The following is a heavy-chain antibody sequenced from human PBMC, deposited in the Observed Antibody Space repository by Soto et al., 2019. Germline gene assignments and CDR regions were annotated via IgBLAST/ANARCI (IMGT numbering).Heavy chain of an antibody. CDR1: GFSFSTHG. CDR3: AREGYYGDSRVYFDY. J-gene: IGHJ4*02. D-gene: IGHD4-17*01. Sequence: QVQLVESGGGVVQSGRSLRLSCAASGFSFSTHGMHWVRQAPGKRLEWVALIWYDGSNKYYPDSVKGRFTISRDNSKNTLYLQMNSLRAEDTAVYYCAREGYYGDSRVYFDYWGQGTLVTVSS. CDR2: IWYDGSNK. V-gene: IGHV3-33*01.